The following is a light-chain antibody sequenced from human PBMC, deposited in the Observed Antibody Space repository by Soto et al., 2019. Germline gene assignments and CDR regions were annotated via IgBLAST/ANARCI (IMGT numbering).Light chain of an antibody. J-gene: IGLJ1*01. V-gene: IGLV2-14*03. CDR2: DVS. CDR3: SSYTSSGTLYV. Sequence: QSALTQPASVSGSPGQSITMSCTGTSSDIGGYNYVSWYQQHPGKAPKLIIYDVSNRPSAVSDRFSASKSDNKASLTISGLQADDEAEYYCSSYTSSGTLYVFGTGTKVTVL. CDR1: SSDIGGYNY.